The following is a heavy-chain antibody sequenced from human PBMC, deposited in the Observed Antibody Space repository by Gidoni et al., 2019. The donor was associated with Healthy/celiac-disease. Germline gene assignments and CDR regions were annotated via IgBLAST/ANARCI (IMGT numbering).Heavy chain of an antibody. V-gene: IGHV3-23*04. Sequence: EVQLVESGGGLVQPGGSLRLSCAASGFTFSSYAMSWVRQAPGKGLEWVSAISGSGGSTYYADSVKGRFTISRDNSKNTLYLQMNSLRAEDTAVYYCAKDLQYSGYDRGAFDIWGQGTMVTVSS. D-gene: IGHD5-12*01. J-gene: IGHJ3*02. CDR2: ISGSGGST. CDR1: GFTFSSYA. CDR3: AKDLQYSGYDRGAFDI.